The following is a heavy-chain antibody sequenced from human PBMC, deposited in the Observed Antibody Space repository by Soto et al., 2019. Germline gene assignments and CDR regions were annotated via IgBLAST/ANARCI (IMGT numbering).Heavy chain of an antibody. CDR1: GGSISSGDYY. D-gene: IGHD3-10*01. Sequence: PSETLSLTCTVSGGSISSGDYYWSWIRQPPGKGLEWIGYIYYSGSTYYNPSLKSRVTISVDTSKNQFSLKLSSVTAADTAVYYCARDLRREGSGMDVWGQGTTVTVSS. V-gene: IGHV4-30-4*01. J-gene: IGHJ6*02. CDR3: ARDLRREGSGMDV. CDR2: IYYSGST.